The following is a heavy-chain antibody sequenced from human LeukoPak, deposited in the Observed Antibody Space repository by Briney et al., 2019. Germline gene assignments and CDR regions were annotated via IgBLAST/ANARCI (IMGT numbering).Heavy chain of an antibody. CDR1: GGSISSSSYY. Sequence: SETLSLTCTVSGGSISSSSYYWGWIRQPPGKGLEWIGSIYYSGSTYYNPSLKSRVTISVDTSKNQFSLKLSSATAADTAVYYCASVEMATITGFDYWGQGTLVTVSS. D-gene: IGHD5-24*01. CDR2: IYYSGST. V-gene: IGHV4-39*01. J-gene: IGHJ4*02. CDR3: ASVEMATITGFDY.